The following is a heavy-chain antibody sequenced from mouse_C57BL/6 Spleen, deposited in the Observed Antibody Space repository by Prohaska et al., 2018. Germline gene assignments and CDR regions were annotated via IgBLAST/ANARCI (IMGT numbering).Heavy chain of an antibody. CDR2: INPNNGGT. Sequence: HGKSLEWIGDINPNNGGTSYNQKFKGKATLTVDKSSSTAYMELRSLTSEDSAVYYCARRGFGFLTGSFYYFDYWGQGTTLTVSS. V-gene: IGHV1-26*01. D-gene: IGHD4-1*01. J-gene: IGHJ2*01. CDR3: ARRGFGFLTGSFYYFDY.